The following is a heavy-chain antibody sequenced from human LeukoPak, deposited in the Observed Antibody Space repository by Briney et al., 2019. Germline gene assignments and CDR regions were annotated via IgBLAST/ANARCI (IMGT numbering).Heavy chain of an antibody. CDR3: ARHGDGFYHGMDL. Sequence: GGSLRLSCAASDFTFSRFSMSWFRQAPGEGLEWVSSISSSGHDIYYADPVKGRFTISRDNAKNSLYLQMNSLRVEDTAVYYCARHGDGFYHGMDLWRQGPTVTVSS. J-gene: IGHJ6*01. D-gene: IGHD4-17*01. CDR2: ISSSGHDI. CDR1: DFTFSRFS. V-gene: IGHV3-21*01.